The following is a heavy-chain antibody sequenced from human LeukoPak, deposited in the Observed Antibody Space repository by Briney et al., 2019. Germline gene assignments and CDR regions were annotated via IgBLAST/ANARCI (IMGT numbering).Heavy chain of an antibody. V-gene: IGHV3-7*01. Sequence: GGSLRLSCAASGFTFSSNWMNWVRQAPGKGLGWVANIKQDGSEKYYVDSVKGRFTISRDNAKNSLYLQMNSLRADDTAVYYCAKPYYYGSGTHDREFDYWGQGTLVTVSS. CDR3: AKPYYYGSGTHDREFDY. J-gene: IGHJ4*02. CDR2: IKQDGSEK. CDR1: GFTFSSNW. D-gene: IGHD3-10*01.